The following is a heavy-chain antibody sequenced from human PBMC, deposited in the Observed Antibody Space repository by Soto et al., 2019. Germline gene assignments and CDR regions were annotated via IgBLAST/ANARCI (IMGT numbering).Heavy chain of an antibody. J-gene: IGHJ4*02. D-gene: IGHD3-9*01. CDR2: IVVGSGNT. CDR3: AAGLFTVLRYLD. V-gene: IGHV1-58*01. Sequence: ASVKVSCKASGFTFTSSAVQWVRQARGQRLEWIGWIVVGSGNTNYAQKFQERVTITRDMSTSTAYMELSSLRSEDTAVYYCAAGLFTVLRYLDWGQGTLVTVSS. CDR1: GFTFTSSA.